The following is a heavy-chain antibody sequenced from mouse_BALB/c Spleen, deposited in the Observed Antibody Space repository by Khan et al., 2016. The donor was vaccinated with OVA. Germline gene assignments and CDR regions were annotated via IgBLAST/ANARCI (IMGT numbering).Heavy chain of an antibody. V-gene: IGHV5-4*02. CDR3: ARGGYGSFAS. J-gene: IGHJ3*01. CDR1: GFTFSDYY. CDR2: ISDGGNYT. Sequence: EVELVESGGGLVKPGGSLKLSCAASGFTFSDYYMYWVRQTPEKRLEWVATISDGGNYTSYPDSVKGRFTISRDNAKNNLYLQMSSLKSEDTAMYYCARGGYGSFASWGQGTLVTVSA. D-gene: IGHD2-14*01.